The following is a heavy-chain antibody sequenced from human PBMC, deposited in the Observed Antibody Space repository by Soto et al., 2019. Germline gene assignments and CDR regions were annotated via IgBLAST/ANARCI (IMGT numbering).Heavy chain of an antibody. J-gene: IGHJ4*02. CDR1: GGSISNYF. CDR3: ARGGQDFWSGSFDY. D-gene: IGHD3-3*01. Sequence: SETLSLTCTVSGGSISNYFCNWIRQPAGKGLEWIGRIDNSGSTNYNPSLKSRITMSADTSRNQFYLKLNSVSVADTAVYYCARGGQDFWSGSFDYWGQGALVTVSS. V-gene: IGHV4-4*07. CDR2: IDNSGST.